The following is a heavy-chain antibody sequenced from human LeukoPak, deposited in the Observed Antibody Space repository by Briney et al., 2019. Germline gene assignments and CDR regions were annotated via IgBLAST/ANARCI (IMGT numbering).Heavy chain of an antibody. Sequence: ASVKVSCKASGGTLNNYAISWVRQAPGQGLEWMGGIIPVFGTANYTQKFQGRVTITTDEATRTAYMELSSRRSEDTAVYYCAREYRRPGYCSGGTCFLGSNWGQGTLVTVSS. CDR3: AREYRRPGYCSGGTCFLGSN. CDR1: GGTLNNYA. V-gene: IGHV1-69*05. D-gene: IGHD2-15*01. J-gene: IGHJ4*02. CDR2: IIPVFGTA.